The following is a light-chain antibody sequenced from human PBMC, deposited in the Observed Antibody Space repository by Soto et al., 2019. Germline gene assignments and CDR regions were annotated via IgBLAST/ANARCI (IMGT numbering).Light chain of an antibody. Sequence: QSALTQPASGSGSPGQSITISFTGTSSDVGGYNYVSWYQQHPGKAPKLMIYEVSNRPSGVSNRFSGSKSGNTTSLTISGLQAEDEAYYYCSSYTSSSTLVVFRGGTTLTVL. CDR2: EVS. J-gene: IGLJ2*01. CDR3: SSYTSSSTLVV. CDR1: SSDVGGYNY. V-gene: IGLV2-14*01.